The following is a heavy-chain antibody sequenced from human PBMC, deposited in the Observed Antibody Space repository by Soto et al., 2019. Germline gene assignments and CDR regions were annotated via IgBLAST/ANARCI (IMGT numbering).Heavy chain of an antibody. D-gene: IGHD2-8*01. J-gene: IGHJ4*02. CDR3: AELRYFVVLPAGILEY. V-gene: IGHV3-23*01. CDR2: ISGGGHNT. CDR1: GSTFSSYA. Sequence: EVQLLESGGGLVQPGGSLRLTCAASGSTFSSYAISWIRLSPGKGLEWVSGISGGGHNTYYTPSVKGRFTISRDDFKNTLYLQMNSLRTEDTAMYYGAELRYFVVLPAGILEYWGQGTLVTVSS.